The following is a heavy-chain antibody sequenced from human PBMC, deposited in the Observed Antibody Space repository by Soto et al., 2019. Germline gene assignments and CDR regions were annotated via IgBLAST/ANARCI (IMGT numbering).Heavy chain of an antibody. Sequence: GGSLRLSCAASGFTVSSNYMSWVRQAPGKGLEWVSVIYSGGSTYYADSVKGRFTISRDNSKNTLYLQMNSLRAEDTAVYYCASLRGYYYGMDVWGQGTTVTVSS. CDR1: GFTVSSNY. CDR3: ASLRGYYYGMDV. J-gene: IGHJ6*02. CDR2: IYSGGST. V-gene: IGHV3-53*01. D-gene: IGHD3-10*01.